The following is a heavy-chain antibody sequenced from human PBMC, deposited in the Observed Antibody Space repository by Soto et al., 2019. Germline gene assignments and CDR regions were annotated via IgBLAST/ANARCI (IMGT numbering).Heavy chain of an antibody. V-gene: IGHV3-23*01. D-gene: IGHD1-1*01. Sequence: SLRLSCAASGFTFTSYAMSWVRQAPGKGLEWVSGISGRGESRYYADSVKGRFTLSRDNSKNTMYLQMKSLRAEDTAVYYCARGDDSNDGCWFDPWGQGTLVTVSS. J-gene: IGHJ5*02. CDR2: ISGRGESR. CDR3: ARGDDSNDGCWFDP. CDR1: GFTFTSYA.